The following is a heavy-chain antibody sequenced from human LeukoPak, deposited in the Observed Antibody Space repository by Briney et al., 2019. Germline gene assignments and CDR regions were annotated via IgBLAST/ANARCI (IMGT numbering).Heavy chain of an antibody. J-gene: IGHJ4*02. CDR3: ARGLYSSTTYYFDY. V-gene: IGHV3-53*01. CDR2: IYSGGST. CDR1: GLTISNNY. D-gene: IGHD6-13*01. Sequence: GGSLRLSCVASGLTISNNYMSWVRQAPGKGLEWVSLIYSGGSTYYADSVKGRFTISRDNSKNTLYLQMNNLRAEDTAVYFCARGLYSSTTYYFDYWGRGTLVTVSS.